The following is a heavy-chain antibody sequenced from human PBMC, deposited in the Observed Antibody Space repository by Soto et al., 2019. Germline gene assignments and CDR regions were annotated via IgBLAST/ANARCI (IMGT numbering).Heavy chain of an antibody. D-gene: IGHD2-15*01. V-gene: IGHV3-48*01. CDR3: VTDQDTYGQAVFNF. CDR1: GFTFSSYS. Sequence: GGSLRLSCAASGFTFSSYSMNWGRQAPGKGLEWVSYISSSSSTIYYADSVKGRFTISRDNAKNSLYLQMHNLGVEDTAVYYCVTDQDTYGQAVFNFWGQGTVVTVSS. CDR2: ISSSSSTI. J-gene: IGHJ4*02.